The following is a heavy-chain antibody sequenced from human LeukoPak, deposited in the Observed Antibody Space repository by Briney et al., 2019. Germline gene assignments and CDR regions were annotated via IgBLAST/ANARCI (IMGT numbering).Heavy chain of an antibody. CDR2: IKQDGSET. D-gene: IGHD3-9*01. Sequence: GGSLRLSCAASGFTFSNYWMTWVRQAPGKGLEWVANIKQDGSETYYVDSVKGRFTISRDNAKNSLYLQMNSLRAEDTAVYYCAREGDYDILTGYYRTPQDFDYWGQGTLVTVSS. CDR1: GFTFSNYW. CDR3: AREGDYDILTGYYRTPQDFDY. J-gene: IGHJ4*02. V-gene: IGHV3-7*01.